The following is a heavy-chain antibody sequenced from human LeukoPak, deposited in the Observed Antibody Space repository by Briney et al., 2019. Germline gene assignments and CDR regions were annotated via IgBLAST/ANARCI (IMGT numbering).Heavy chain of an antibody. CDR3: ARDEGLQVVVQAAMRPVGAFDI. V-gene: IGHV3-21*04. Sequence: GGSLRLSCAASGFTFSYYGMNWVRQAPGKGLEWVSSISNNSGYIYYADLVKGRFTISRNTAKNSLYQTMNRLRAEEKAVYYCARDEGLQVVVQAAMRPVGAFDIWGQGTMVTVSS. CDR1: GFTFSYYG. J-gene: IGHJ3*02. CDR2: ISNNSGYI. D-gene: IGHD2-2*01.